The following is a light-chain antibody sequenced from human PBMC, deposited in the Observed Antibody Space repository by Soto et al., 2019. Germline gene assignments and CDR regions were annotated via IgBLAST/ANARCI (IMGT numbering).Light chain of an antibody. V-gene: IGKV3-15*01. CDR2: GAS. CDR1: QSVSSN. Sequence: EIVMTQSPATLSVSPGERATLSCRASQSVSSNLAWYQQKPGQAPRLLIYGASTRATGIPARFSGSGSGTEFTLTISSLQSEDLAVYYCQQYNTWPHGFGPGTKVDIK. CDR3: QQYNTWPHG. J-gene: IGKJ3*01.